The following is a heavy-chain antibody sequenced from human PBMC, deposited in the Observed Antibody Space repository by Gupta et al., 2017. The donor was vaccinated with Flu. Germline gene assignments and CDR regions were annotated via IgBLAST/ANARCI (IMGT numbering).Heavy chain of an antibody. J-gene: IGHJ5*01. CDR2: INRDGSVI. Sequence: EVQLVESEGGLVQPGGSLRLSCGASGFTLSDYWMSWVRQAPGKGPELVANINRDGSVINYMDFVRGRFTISRDNAKNAVYFQMNSLRVDDTAVYYCARDVGSGDYDSWGQGTLVTVSS. CDR3: ARDVGSGDYDS. CDR1: GFTLSDYW. D-gene: IGHD4-17*01. V-gene: IGHV3-7*01.